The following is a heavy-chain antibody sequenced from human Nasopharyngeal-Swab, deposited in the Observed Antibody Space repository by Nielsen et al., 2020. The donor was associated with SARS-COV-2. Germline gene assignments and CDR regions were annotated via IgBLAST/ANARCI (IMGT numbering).Heavy chain of an antibody. CDR1: GFTFSSYG. CDR3: ARGPWKQWLVLLVASPFDY. V-gene: IGHV3-30*03. Sequence: GGSLRLSCAASGFTFSSYGMHWVRQAPGKGLEWVAVISYDGSNKYYADSVKGRFTISRDNSKNTLYLQMSSLRAEDTAVYYCARGPWKQWLVLLVASPFDYWGQGTLVTVSS. J-gene: IGHJ4*02. CDR2: ISYDGSNK. D-gene: IGHD6-19*01.